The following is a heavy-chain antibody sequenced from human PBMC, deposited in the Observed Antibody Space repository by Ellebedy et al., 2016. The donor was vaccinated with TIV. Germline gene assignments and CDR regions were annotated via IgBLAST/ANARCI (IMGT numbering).Heavy chain of an antibody. CDR2: ISLSSSTI. CDR3: ARGPRFGESSFDY. Sequence: PGGSLRLSCAASEFAFETDWMTWVRQAPGKGLEWVSHISLSSSTIYYADSVKGRFTISRDNAKNSLSLQMNSLRDEDTAVYYCARGPRFGESSFDYWGQGTLVTVSS. V-gene: IGHV3-48*02. CDR1: EFAFETDW. J-gene: IGHJ4*02. D-gene: IGHD3-10*01.